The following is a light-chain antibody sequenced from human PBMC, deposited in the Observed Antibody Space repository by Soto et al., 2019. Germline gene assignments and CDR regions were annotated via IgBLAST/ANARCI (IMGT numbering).Light chain of an antibody. CDR1: QGISSY. V-gene: IGKV1-8*01. J-gene: IGKJ1*01. CDR2: EAS. Sequence: AIRMTQSPSSFSASTGDRVTITCRASQGISSYLAWYQQKPGKAPKLLIYEASKLATGVPSRISGSGSGTEFTLTISSLQPDDFATYYSQQYTNYPWTFGQGTKWIS. CDR3: QQYTNYPWT.